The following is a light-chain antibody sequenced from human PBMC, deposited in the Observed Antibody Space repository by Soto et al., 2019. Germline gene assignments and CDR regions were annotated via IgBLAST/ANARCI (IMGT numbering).Light chain of an antibody. J-gene: IGLJ2*01. V-gene: IGLV1-40*01. CDR3: QSYDTFLSAVV. CDR1: SSNIGNNY. CDR2: HNF. Sequence: QSVLTQPPSVSAAPGQKVTISCSGSSSNIGNNYVSWYQQLPGTAPKLLIQHNFNRPSGVPDRFSASKSGTSASLAITGLLPEDEADYYCQSYDTFLSAVVFGGGTKLTVL.